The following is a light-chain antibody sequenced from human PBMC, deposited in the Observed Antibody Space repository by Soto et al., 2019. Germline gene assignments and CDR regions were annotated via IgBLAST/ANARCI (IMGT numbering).Light chain of an antibody. J-gene: IGKJ1*01. CDR1: QGIRND. CDR2: AAS. Sequence: AIQMTHSPSSLSASVLYIVTITFRASQGIRNDLGLYQQKPGKAPKLLIYAASSLQSGVPSRFSGSGSGTDFTLTINSLQPEDFATYYCQKGYSTPWKFGQGTKVDIK. CDR3: QKGYSTPWK. V-gene: IGKV1-6*01.